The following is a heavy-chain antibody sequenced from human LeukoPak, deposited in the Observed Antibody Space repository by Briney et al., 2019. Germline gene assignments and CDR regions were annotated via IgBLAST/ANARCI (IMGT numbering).Heavy chain of an antibody. V-gene: IGHV3-9*01. D-gene: IGHD3-22*01. Sequence: GGSLRLSCAASGFTFDDYAMHWVRQAPGKGLEWVSGISWNSGSIGYADSVKGRFTISRDNSKNTLYLQMNSLRAEDTAVYYCARERYYYDSSGYYPDYWGQGTLVTVSS. CDR3: ARERYYYDSSGYYPDY. CDR2: ISWNSGSI. CDR1: GFTFDDYA. J-gene: IGHJ4*02.